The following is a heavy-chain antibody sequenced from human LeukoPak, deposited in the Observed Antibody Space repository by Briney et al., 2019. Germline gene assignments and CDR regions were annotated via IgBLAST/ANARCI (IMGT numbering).Heavy chain of an antibody. D-gene: IGHD3-10*01. CDR1: GFTFSSYA. CDR2: INDNGADT. J-gene: IGHJ3*02. Sequence: GGSLRLSCAASGFTFSSYAMSWVRQAPGKGLKWVSTINDNGADTYYADSVKGRFTISRDNSYNTVSLQMNSLRDEDTGVYYCAKPGSGSYLWDSDAFDIWGQGTMVTVSS. V-gene: IGHV3-23*01. CDR3: AKPGSGSYLWDSDAFDI.